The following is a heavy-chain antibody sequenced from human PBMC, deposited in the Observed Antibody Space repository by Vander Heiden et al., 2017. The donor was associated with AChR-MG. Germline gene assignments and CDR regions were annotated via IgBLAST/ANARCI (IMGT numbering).Heavy chain of an antibody. Sequence: EVQLVESGGGVVRPGGSLRLSCAASGFTFAAYGMSWVRQAPGKGLEWVSGINWNGGSTGYADAVKGRFTISRDNAKNSLYLQMNSLRAEDTALYHCARDAGYCSSTSCPLSDAFDIWGQGTMVTVSS. V-gene: IGHV3-20*01. CDR3: ARDAGYCSSTSCPLSDAFDI. J-gene: IGHJ3*02. CDR1: GFTFAAYG. CDR2: INWNGGST. D-gene: IGHD2-2*01.